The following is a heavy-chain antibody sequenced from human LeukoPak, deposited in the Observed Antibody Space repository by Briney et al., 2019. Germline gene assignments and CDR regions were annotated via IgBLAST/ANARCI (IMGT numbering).Heavy chain of an antibody. CDR2: ISVSGGST. D-gene: IGHD3-10*01. Sequence: GGSPRLSCAASGFTFSSYAMSWVRQAPGKGLEWVSVISVSGGSTYYADSVKGRFTISRDNSKNTLYLQMNSLRAEDTAVYYCAKPGYYYGSGSYLNWFDPWGQGTLVTVSS. CDR1: GFTFSSYA. J-gene: IGHJ5*02. V-gene: IGHV3-23*01. CDR3: AKPGYYYGSGSYLNWFDP.